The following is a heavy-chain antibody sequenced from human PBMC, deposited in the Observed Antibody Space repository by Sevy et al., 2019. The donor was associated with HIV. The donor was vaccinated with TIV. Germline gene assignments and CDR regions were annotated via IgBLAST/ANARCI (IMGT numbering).Heavy chain of an antibody. Sequence: GGSLRLSCAASGFTVSSYGMHWVRQAPGKGLEWVAVIWYDGSNKYYADSVKGRFTISRDNSKNTLYLQMNSLRAEDTAVYYCARDMSVAGTFDYWGQGTLVTVSS. CDR3: ARDMSVAGTFDY. CDR1: GFTVSSYG. J-gene: IGHJ4*02. V-gene: IGHV3-33*01. D-gene: IGHD6-19*01. CDR2: IWYDGSNK.